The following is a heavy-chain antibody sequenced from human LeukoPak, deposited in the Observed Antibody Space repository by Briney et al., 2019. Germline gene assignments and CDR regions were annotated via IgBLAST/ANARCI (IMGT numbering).Heavy chain of an antibody. CDR2: ISYDGSNK. J-gene: IGHJ4*02. CDR1: GLTFSSHG. CDR3: ARDRWMYSGSYYSDY. Sequence: GSLRLSCAASGLTFSSHGFHWVRQAPGKGLEWVAVISYDGSNKYYADSVKGRFTISRDNSKNTLYLQMNSLRAEDTAVYYCARDRWMYSGSYYSDYWGQGTLVTVSS. V-gene: IGHV3-30*19. D-gene: IGHD1-26*01.